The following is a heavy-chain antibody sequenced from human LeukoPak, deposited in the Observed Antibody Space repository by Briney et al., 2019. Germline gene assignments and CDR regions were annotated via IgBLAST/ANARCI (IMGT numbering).Heavy chain of an antibody. CDR3: ARDRQQLVLGWFDP. CDR2: ISAYNGNT. CDR1: GYTFTSYG. D-gene: IGHD6-13*01. V-gene: IGHV1-18*01. J-gene: IGHJ5*02. Sequence: ASVKVSCKASGYTFTSYGISWVRQAPGQGLEWMGWISAYNGNTNYAQELQGRVTMTTDTSTSTAYMELRSLRSDDTAVYYCARDRQQLVLGWFDPWGQGTLVTVSS.